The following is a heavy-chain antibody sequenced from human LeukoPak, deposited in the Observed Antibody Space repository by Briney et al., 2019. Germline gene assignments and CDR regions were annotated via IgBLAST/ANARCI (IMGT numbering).Heavy chain of an antibody. CDR3: AELGITMIGGV. Sequence: GGSLRLSCAASGFTFSSYEMNWVRQAPGKGLEWVSYVSSSGSTIYYADSVKGRFTISRDNAKNSLYLQMNSLGAEDTAVYYCAELGITMIGGVWGKGTTVTISS. J-gene: IGHJ6*04. CDR2: VSSSGSTI. D-gene: IGHD3-10*02. CDR1: GFTFSSYE. V-gene: IGHV3-48*03.